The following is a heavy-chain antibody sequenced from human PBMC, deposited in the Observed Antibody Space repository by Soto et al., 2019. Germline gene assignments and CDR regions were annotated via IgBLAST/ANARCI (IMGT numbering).Heavy chain of an antibody. V-gene: IGHV4-34*01. D-gene: IGHD6-13*01. CDR3: ARGSGWYVDY. Sequence: PSETLSLSCAVYGGSFSGYYWSWIRQPPGKGLEWIGEINHSGSTNYNPSLKSRVTISVDTSKNQFSLKLSSVTAADTAVYYCARGSGWYVDYWGKGTLVTVSP. J-gene: IGHJ4*02. CDR2: INHSGST. CDR1: GGSFSGYY.